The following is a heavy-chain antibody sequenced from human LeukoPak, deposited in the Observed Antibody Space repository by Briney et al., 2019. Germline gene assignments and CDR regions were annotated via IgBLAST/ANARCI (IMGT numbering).Heavy chain of an antibody. V-gene: IGHV3-23*01. CDR2: INNNGGNT. D-gene: IGHD6-6*01. CDR3: VRGLDYFDY. CDR1: GFTFSGYA. J-gene: IGHJ4*02. Sequence: GGSLRLSCAASGFTFSGYAMSWVRQAPGKGLEWVSTINNNGGNTYYADSVKGRFTISRDNSKNTLHLQMNSLRAEDTAVYYCVRGLDYFDYWGQGTLVTVSS.